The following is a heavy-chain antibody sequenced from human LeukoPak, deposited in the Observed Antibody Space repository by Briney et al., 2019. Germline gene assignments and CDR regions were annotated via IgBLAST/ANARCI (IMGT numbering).Heavy chain of an antibody. V-gene: IGHV3-23*01. CDR2: ISGSGGST. CDR1: GFTFSSYA. J-gene: IGHJ4*02. CDR3: AKNRVVVVAATHGAYYFDY. D-gene: IGHD2-15*01. Sequence: QPGGSLRLSCAASGFTFSSYAMSWVRQAPGKGLEWVSAISGSGGSTYYADSVKGRFTISRDNSKNTLYLQMNSLRAEDTAVYYCAKNRVVVVAATHGAYYFDYWGQGTLVTVSS.